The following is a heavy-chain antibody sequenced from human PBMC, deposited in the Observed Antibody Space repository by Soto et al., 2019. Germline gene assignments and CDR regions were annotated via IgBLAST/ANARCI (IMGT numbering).Heavy chain of an antibody. CDR3: ARTVVVVVAAFNNWFDP. CDR1: GGSFSGYY. Sequence: SETLSLTCAVYGGSFSGYYWSWIRQPPGKGLEWIGEINHSGSTNYNPSLKSRVTISVDTSKNQFSLKLSSVTAADTAVYYCARTVVVVVAAFNNWFDPWGQGSLVTVSS. D-gene: IGHD2-15*01. CDR2: INHSGST. V-gene: IGHV4-34*01. J-gene: IGHJ5*02.